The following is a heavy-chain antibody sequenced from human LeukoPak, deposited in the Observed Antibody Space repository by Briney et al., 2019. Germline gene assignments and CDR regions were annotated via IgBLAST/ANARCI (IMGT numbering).Heavy chain of an antibody. CDR2: INPSSGGT. V-gene: IGHV1-2*02. CDR3: AGQKDPRPIDF. CDR1: GYTFTGYY. Sequence: GASVKVSCKASGYTFTGYYMHWVRLAPGQGLEWMGWINPSSGGTIYTPRFQGRVTMTRDTSINTAYMELNELRSDDTAVYYCAGQKDPRPIDFWGQGTLVTVSS. J-gene: IGHJ4*02.